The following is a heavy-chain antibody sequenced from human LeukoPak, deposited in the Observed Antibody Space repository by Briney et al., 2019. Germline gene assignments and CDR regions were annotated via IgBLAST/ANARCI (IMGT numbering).Heavy chain of an antibody. CDR2: ISGSGGNT. Sequence: PGGSLRLSCAAAGFTFSSYVMTWVRQAPGKGLEWVSTISGSGGNTFYADSVKGRFTISRDNPKKTLYLQMNSLRAEDTAVYYCAKDQRTTGYYSADYWGQGTLVTVSS. V-gene: IGHV3-23*01. D-gene: IGHD2-15*01. CDR1: GFTFSSYV. CDR3: AKDQRTTGYYSADY. J-gene: IGHJ4*02.